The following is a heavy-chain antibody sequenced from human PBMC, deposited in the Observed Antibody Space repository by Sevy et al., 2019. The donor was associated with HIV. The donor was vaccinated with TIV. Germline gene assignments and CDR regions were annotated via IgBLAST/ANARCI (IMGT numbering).Heavy chain of an antibody. Sequence: VGSLRLSCVGSGFTFGDYYISWIRQAPGKGLECVAYISSRSSFTNYTDSVRGRFTISRDNAKNEVFLQMNSLRAEDTGVYYCARGAYDVWGQGTTVTVSS. J-gene: IGHJ3*01. CDR1: GFTFGDYY. CDR3: ARGAYDV. V-gene: IGHV3-11*06. CDR2: ISSRSSFT.